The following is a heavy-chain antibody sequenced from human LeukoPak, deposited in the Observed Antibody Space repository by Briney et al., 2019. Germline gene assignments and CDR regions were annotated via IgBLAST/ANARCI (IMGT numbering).Heavy chain of an antibody. CDR2: IYYSGST. CDR3: AGTYSGWNLFDY. V-gene: IGHV4-39*07. Sequence: PSETLSLTCTVSGGSISSSSYCWGWIRQPPGKGLEWIGSIYYSGSTYYNPSLKSRVTISVDTSKNQFSLKLSSVTAADTAVYYCAGTYSGWNLFDYWGQGTLVTVSS. CDR1: GGSISSSSYC. D-gene: IGHD6-19*01. J-gene: IGHJ4*02.